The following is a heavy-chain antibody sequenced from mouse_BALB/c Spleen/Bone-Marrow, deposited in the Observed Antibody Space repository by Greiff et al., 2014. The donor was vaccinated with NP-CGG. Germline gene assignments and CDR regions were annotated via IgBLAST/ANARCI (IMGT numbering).Heavy chain of an antibody. CDR1: GFNIKDTY. Sequence: VQLQQSGAELVKPGASVKLSCTASGFNIKDTYMHWVKQRPEQGLEWIGRIDPANGNTKYDPKFQGKATITADTSSNTAYLQLSSLTSEDTAACYCANYDYGWYFDVWGAGTTVTVSS. J-gene: IGHJ1*01. CDR2: IDPANGNT. V-gene: IGHV14-3*02. D-gene: IGHD2-4*01. CDR3: ANYDYGWYFDV.